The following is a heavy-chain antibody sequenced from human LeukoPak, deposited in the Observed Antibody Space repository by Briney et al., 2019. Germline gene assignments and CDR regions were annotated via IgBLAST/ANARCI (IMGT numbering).Heavy chain of an antibody. CDR2: IIPIFGTA. V-gene: IGHV1-69*13. D-gene: IGHD6-19*01. CDR1: GGTLSSYA. J-gene: IGHJ2*01. CDR3: ASSPFWIAVAGVYWYFDL. Sequence: SVKVSCKASGGTLSSYAISWVRQAPGQGLEWMGGIIPIFGTANYAQKFQGRVTITADESTSTAYMELSSLRSEDTAVYYCASSPFWIAVAGVYWYFDLWGRGTLVTVSS.